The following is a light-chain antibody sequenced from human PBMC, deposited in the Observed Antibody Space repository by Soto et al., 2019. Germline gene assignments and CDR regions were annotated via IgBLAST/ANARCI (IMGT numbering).Light chain of an antibody. J-gene: IGKJ1*01. CDR1: QSGFSFY. CDR3: HQYGSTPWT. V-gene: IGKV3-20*01. Sequence: EIVLTQSPGTLSLSPGERATLSCRASQSGFSFYLAWFQQKPGQAPRLLIYDASSRATGIPDRFSGSGYGTDFTLTISRLEPEDFAVYYCHQYGSTPWTLGQGTRVEV. CDR2: DAS.